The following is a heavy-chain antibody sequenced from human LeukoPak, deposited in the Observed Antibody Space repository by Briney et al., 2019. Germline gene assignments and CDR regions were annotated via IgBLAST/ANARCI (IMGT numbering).Heavy chain of an antibody. CDR3: AGTYYDILTGYYYYGMDV. D-gene: IGHD3-9*01. J-gene: IGHJ6*02. CDR1: GYTFTGYY. Sequence: GASVKVSCKASGYTFTGYYMHWVRQAPGQGLEWMGRIIPILGIANYAQKFQGRVTITADKSTSTAYMELSSLRSEDTAVYYCAGTYYDILTGYYYYGMDVWGQGTTVTVSS. V-gene: IGHV1-69*02. CDR2: IIPILGIA.